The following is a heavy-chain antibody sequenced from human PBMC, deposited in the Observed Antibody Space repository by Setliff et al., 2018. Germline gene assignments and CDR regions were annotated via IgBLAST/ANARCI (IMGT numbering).Heavy chain of an antibody. CDR3: AKVQVPAAILVANYYYGMDV. D-gene: IGHD2-2*01. CDR1: GFTFSNSA. V-gene: IGHV1-58*01. J-gene: IGHJ6*02. Sequence: GASVKVSCKASGFTFSNSAVQWARQARGQPLEWIGWIVLDNGNPKYAQKFQERVTITRDMSTSTAFMELSSLRAEDTAVYYCAKVQVPAAILVANYYYGMDVWGQGTTVTVSS. CDR2: IVLDNGNP.